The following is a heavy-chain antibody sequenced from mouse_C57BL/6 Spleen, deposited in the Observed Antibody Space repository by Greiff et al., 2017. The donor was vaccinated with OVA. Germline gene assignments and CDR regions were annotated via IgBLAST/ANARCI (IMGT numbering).Heavy chain of an antibody. CDR3: ARGGTGTDY. J-gene: IGHJ2*01. CDR1: GYTFTSYW. CDR2: IDPSDSYT. D-gene: IGHD4-1*01. Sequence: QVQLKQPGAELVMPGASVKLSCKASGYTFTSYWMHWVKQRPGQGLEWIGEIDPSDSYTNYNQKFKGKSTLTVDKSSSTAYMQLSSLTSEDSAVYYCARGGTGTDYWGQGTTLTVSS. V-gene: IGHV1-69*01.